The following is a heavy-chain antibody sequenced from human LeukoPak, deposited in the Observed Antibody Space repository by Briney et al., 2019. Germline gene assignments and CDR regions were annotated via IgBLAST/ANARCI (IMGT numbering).Heavy chain of an antibody. CDR1: GYNFPGYY. D-gene: IGHD2-15*01. CDR3: ARSRLGYCSGGACYASDY. CDR2: INPTSGGT. V-gene: IGHV1-2*02. Sequence: ASVKVSCKVSGYNFPGYYMHWVRQAPGQGLEWMGWINPTSGGTSYAQKFQGRVTMTRDTSISTAYMELGSLRSDDTAVYYCARSRLGYCSGGACYASDYWGQGTLVTVSS. J-gene: IGHJ4*02.